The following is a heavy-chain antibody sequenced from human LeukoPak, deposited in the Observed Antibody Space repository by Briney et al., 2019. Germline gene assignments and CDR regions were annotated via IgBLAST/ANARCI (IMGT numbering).Heavy chain of an antibody. CDR1: GFTFSHFS. CDR3: ARVPGGMEWSDFDY. CDR2: ISSSSSDI. Sequence: GGSLRPSCEASGFTFSHFSMNWVRQAPGKGLEWVSSISSSSSDIYYADSVKGRFTISRDNIKNSLYLQMNSLRAEDTAVYYCARVPGGMEWSDFDYWGQGTLVTVSS. J-gene: IGHJ4*02. V-gene: IGHV3-21*06. D-gene: IGHD3-3*01.